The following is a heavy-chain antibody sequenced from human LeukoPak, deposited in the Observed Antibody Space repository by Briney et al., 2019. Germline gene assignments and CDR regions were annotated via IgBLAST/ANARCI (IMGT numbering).Heavy chain of an antibody. CDR1: GGSISSYY. Sequence: SETLSLTCTVSGGSISSYYWSWIRQPPGKGLEWIGYIYYSGSTNYNPSLKSRVTISVDTSKNQFSLKLSSVTAADTAVYYCARGRKDYYDSSGYYYRNLYYFDYWGQGTLVTVSS. CDR2: IYYSGST. CDR3: ARGRKDYYDSSGYYYRNLYYFDY. V-gene: IGHV4-59*12. D-gene: IGHD3-22*01. J-gene: IGHJ4*02.